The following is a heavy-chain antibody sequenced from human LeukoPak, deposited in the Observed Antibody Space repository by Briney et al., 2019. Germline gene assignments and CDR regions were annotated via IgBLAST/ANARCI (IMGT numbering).Heavy chain of an antibody. V-gene: IGHV1-18*01. J-gene: IGHJ4*02. CDR1: GYTFTSYG. CDR2: ISAYNGNT. CDR3: ARNCSGGGVAY. Sequence: ASVKVSCKASGYTFTSYGISWVRQAPRQGLEWMGWISAYNGNTNYAQKLQDRVTMTTDTSTNTAYMELRSLRSDDTAVYYCARNCSGGGVAYWGQGTLVTVSS. D-gene: IGHD2-15*01.